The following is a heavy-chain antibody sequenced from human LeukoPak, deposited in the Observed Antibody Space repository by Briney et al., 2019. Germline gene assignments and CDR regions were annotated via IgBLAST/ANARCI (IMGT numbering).Heavy chain of an antibody. D-gene: IGHD7-27*01. V-gene: IGHV4-39*07. CDR2: IYYSGST. Sequence: SETLSLTCTVSGGSISSSSYYWGWIRQPPGKGLEWIGSIYYSGSTYYNPSLKSRVTISVGTSKNQFSLKLSSVTAADTAVYYCAREALTGDLEGTAFDIWGQGTMVTVSS. CDR3: AREALTGDLEGTAFDI. J-gene: IGHJ3*02. CDR1: GGSISSSSYY.